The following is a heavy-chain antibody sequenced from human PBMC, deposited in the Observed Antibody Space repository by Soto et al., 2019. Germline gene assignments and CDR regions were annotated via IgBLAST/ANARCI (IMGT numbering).Heavy chain of an antibody. CDR3: ARGPSGDKIDY. Sequence: QVQLQESGPRLVSPSQTLSLTCTVSGGSITSASYCWSWIRQSPDKGLEWIGHIYDGGTTYSSPHRKGRVTISAEPSETQFSRKLSSVSAADTAVYYCARGPSGDKIDYWGQGIQVTVSS. D-gene: IGHD7-27*01. CDR2: IYDGGTT. V-gene: IGHV4-30-4*01. J-gene: IGHJ4*02. CDR1: GGSITSASYC.